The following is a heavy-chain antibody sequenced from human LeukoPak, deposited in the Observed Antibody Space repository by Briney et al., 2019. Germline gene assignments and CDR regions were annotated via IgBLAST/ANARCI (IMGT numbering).Heavy chain of an antibody. J-gene: IGHJ3*02. CDR3: ASTEGDYYDSSGFWDAFDI. CDR1: GYIFTTYY. CDR2: INPRGGST. V-gene: IGHV1-46*01. Sequence: ASVKVSCKASGYIFTTYYMHWMRQAPGQGPEWMGIINPRGGSTDYAQKFQDRVTMTSDTSTSTVYMELSSLRSEDTAVYYCASTEGDYYDSSGFWDAFDIWGQGTLVTVSS. D-gene: IGHD3-22*01.